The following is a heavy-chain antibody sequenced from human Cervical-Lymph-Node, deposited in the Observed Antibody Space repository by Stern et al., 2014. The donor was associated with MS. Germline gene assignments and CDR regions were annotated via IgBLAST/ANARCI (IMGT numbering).Heavy chain of an antibody. CDR3: ARGLLGYGGNPHFDY. J-gene: IGHJ4*02. V-gene: IGHV1-8*01. Sequence: VQLVQSGAEVKKPGASVKVSCKASGYTFTSYDSNWVRQATGQGLEWIGWMKPNSGNTSYAQKFQGRVTMTRNTSISTAYMELSSLRSEDTAVYYCARGLLGYGGNPHFDYWGQGTLVTVSS. D-gene: IGHD4-23*01. CDR1: GYTFTSYD. CDR2: MKPNSGNT.